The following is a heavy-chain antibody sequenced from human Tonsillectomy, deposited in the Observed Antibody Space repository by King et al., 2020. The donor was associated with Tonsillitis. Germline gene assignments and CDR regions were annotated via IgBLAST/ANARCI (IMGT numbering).Heavy chain of an antibody. CDR3: ARVEIVATRGIDY. D-gene: IGHD5-12*01. Sequence: QLQESGPGLVKPSETLSLTCAVSGYSISSGYYWGWIRQPPGKGLEWIGSIYHSGSTYYNPSLKSRVTISVDTSKNQFSLKLSSVTAADTAVYYCARVEIVATRGIDYSGQGTLVTVSS. CDR1: GYSISSGYY. CDR2: IYHSGST. V-gene: IGHV4-38-2*01. J-gene: IGHJ4*02.